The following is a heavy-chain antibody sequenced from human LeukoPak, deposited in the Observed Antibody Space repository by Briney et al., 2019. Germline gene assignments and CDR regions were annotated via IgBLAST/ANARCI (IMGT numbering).Heavy chain of an antibody. CDR1: GFTFSSYE. CDR3: AKDMKWRGYCSGGSCYGDAFDI. D-gene: IGHD2-15*01. V-gene: IGHV3-48*03. Sequence: GGSLRLSCAASGFTFSSYEMNWVRQAPGKGLEWVSYISSSGSTIYYADSVKGRFTISRDNAKNSLYLQMNSLRAEDTALYYCAKDMKWRGYCSGGSCYGDAFDIWGQGTMVTVSS. CDR2: ISSSGSTI. J-gene: IGHJ3*02.